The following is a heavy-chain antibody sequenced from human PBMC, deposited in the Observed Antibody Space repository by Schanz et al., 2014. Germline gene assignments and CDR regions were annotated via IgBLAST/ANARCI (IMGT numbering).Heavy chain of an antibody. J-gene: IGHJ4*02. Sequence: QVQVEQSGPEVKKPGASVTVSCQASGYTFSFTSYNVHWVRQAPGQGLEWMGDINSSGGGTSYAQKFQDRLAMTRDASTSTVYMELSSLRTEDATVDFCTREAHNHDDLRSYSNVWGQGTLVTVTS. CDR2: INSSGGGT. V-gene: IGHV1-46*01. CDR1: GYTFSFTSYN. CDR3: TREAHNHDDLRSYSNV. D-gene: IGHD3-10*01.